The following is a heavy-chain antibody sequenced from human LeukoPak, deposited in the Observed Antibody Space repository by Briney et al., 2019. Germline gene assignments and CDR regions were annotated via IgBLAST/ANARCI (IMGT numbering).Heavy chain of an antibody. J-gene: IGHJ3*02. CDR1: GFTFDDYA. D-gene: IGHD6-13*01. V-gene: IGHV3-9*03. Sequence: QPGGSLRLSCAASGFTFDDYAMHWVRQAPGKGLEWVSGISWNSGSIGYADSVKGRFTISRDNAKNSLYLQMNSLRAEDMALYYCAKDLYTAAAPSGAFDIWGQGTMVTVSS. CDR3: AKDLYTAAAPSGAFDI. CDR2: ISWNSGSI.